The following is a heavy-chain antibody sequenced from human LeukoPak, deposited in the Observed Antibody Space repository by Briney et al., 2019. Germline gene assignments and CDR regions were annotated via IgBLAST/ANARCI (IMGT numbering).Heavy chain of an antibody. CDR2: ISAYDGNT. V-gene: IGHV1-18*01. CDR1: AYTFDNYG. J-gene: IGHJ3*02. D-gene: IGHD5-24*01. Sequence: ASVKVSCKASAYTFDNYGISWVRQAPGQGLEWMGWISAYDGNTNYANKLQGRVTMTTDASTSTAFMELRSLTSDDTAVYFCARDFGMFTISHGDAFAIWGQGTVVTVSS. CDR3: ARDFGMFTISHGDAFAI.